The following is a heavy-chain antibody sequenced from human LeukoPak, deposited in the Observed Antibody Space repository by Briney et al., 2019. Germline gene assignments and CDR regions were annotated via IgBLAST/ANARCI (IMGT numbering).Heavy chain of an antibody. CDR3: AVFYYYASGTFVDY. CDR1: GATFSAYP. Sequence: ASVKVSCKASGATFSAYPINWVRQAPGQGLEWMGRIIPLPGITNYAEKFQGRVLITADKSTSTVYMGLSSLRSEDAATYYCAVFYYYASGTFVDYWGQGTLVTVSS. V-gene: IGHV1-69*02. D-gene: IGHD5/OR15-5a*01. J-gene: IGHJ4*02. CDR2: IIPLPGIT.